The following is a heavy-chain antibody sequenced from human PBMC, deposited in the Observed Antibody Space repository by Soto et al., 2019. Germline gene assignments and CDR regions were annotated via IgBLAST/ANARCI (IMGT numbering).Heavy chain of an antibody. CDR3: XRALIQLWPHYYYGMDV. J-gene: IGHJ6*02. CDR2: IYYSGTT. Sequence: SETLSLTCTVSGGSISSGDHYWSWIRQPPGKGLEWIGYIYYSGTTYYNPSLKSRVTISVDTSENQFSLKVNSVTAADTAVYYCXRALIQLWPHYYYGMDVWGQGTTVTVSS. V-gene: IGHV4-30-4*01. D-gene: IGHD5-18*01. CDR1: GGSISSGDHY.